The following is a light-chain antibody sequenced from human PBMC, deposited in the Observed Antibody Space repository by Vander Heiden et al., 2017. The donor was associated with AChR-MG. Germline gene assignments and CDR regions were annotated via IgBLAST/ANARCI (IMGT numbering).Light chain of an antibody. Sequence: DIVMTQSPDSLAVSLGERAPINCKSSKSVLSSSNNKNYLAWYQQKPGQPTKLLIYWASTRESGVPDRFSGSGSGTDFTLTISSLQAEDVAVYYCQQYYSTPWTFGQGTKVEIK. CDR3: QQYYSTPWT. J-gene: IGKJ1*01. CDR1: KSVLSSSNNKNY. CDR2: WAS. V-gene: IGKV4-1*01.